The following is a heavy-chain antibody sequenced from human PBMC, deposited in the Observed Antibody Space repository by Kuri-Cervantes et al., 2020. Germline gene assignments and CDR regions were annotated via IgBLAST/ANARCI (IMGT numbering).Heavy chain of an antibody. J-gene: IGHJ6*02. CDR1: GFTFSDYY. CDR3: ARLVVASNYYYYGMDV. V-gene: IGHV3-11*06. CDR2: ISSSSSYI. D-gene: IGHD2-15*01. Sequence: GESLKISCAASGFTFSDYYMSWIRQAPGKGLEWVSYISSSSSYIYYADSVKGRFTISRDNAKNSLYLQMNSLRAEDTAVYYCARLVVASNYYYYGMDVWGQGTTVTVSS.